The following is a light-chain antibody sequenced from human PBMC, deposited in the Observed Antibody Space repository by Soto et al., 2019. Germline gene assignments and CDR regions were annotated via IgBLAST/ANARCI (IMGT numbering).Light chain of an antibody. V-gene: IGKV1-39*01. CDR2: TAS. CDR3: QQSCNTPLT. CDR1: QNIATY. J-gene: IGKJ4*01. Sequence: DIQMTQSPSSLSASVGDRVTITCRASQNIATYLNWYQQTPGKAPKLLIYTASTLQSGVPSRFSGSGSGTDFTLTISSLQPEDFATFYCQQSCNTPLTFGGGTKVDI.